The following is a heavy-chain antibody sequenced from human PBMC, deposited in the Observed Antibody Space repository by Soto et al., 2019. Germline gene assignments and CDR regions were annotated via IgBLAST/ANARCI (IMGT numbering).Heavy chain of an antibody. J-gene: IGHJ4*02. D-gene: IGHD2-15*01. V-gene: IGHV1-69*13. CDR3: ASMCSGGSCYSTSDY. Sequence: ASVKVSCKASGGTFSSYAISWVRQAPGQGLEWMGGIIPIFGTANYAQKFQGRVTITADESTSTAYMELSSLRSEDTAVYYCASMCSGGSCYSTSDYWGQGTLVTVSS. CDR2: IIPIFGTA. CDR1: GGTFSSYA.